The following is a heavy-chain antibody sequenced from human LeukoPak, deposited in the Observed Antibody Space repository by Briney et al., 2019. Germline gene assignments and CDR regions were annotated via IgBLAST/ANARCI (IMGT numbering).Heavy chain of an antibody. V-gene: IGHV4-59*01. Sequence: SETLSLTCTVSGGSINDFYWTWIRQPPGKGLEWIGYIFYSGSTNYNPSLKSRVTISVDTSKNQFSLKLSSVTAADTAVYYCARSFRYYSNYPFDYWGQGTLVTVSS. J-gene: IGHJ4*02. CDR3: ARSFRYYSNYPFDY. D-gene: IGHD4-11*01. CDR1: GGSINDFY. CDR2: IFYSGST.